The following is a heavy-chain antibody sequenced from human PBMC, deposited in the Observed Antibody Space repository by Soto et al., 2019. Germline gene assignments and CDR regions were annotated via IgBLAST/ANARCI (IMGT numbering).Heavy chain of an antibody. Sequence: GGSLRLSCAVSGLTFNSDGMHWVRQAPGKGLQWVAVISYDGSKSYYADSVKGRFTISRDNSKNTLYLQMNNLRAEDTAVYYCANVDVGSYHMDVWGQGTTVTVSS. V-gene: IGHV3-30*18. CDR2: ISYDGSKS. CDR1: GLTFNSDG. J-gene: IGHJ6*02. D-gene: IGHD3-16*01. CDR3: ANVDVGSYHMDV.